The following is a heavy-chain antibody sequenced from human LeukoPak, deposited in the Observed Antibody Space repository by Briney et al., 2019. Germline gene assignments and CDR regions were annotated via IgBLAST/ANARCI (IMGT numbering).Heavy chain of an antibody. CDR3: ARDLTMVRGNWFDP. CDR1: GGSFSGYY. D-gene: IGHD3-10*01. CDR2: INHSGST. V-gene: IGHV4-34*01. Sequence: SETLSLTCAVYGGSFSGYYWSWIRQPPGKGLEWIGEINHSGSTNYNPSLKSRVTISVDTPKNQFSLKLSSVTAADTAVYYCARDLTMVRGNWFDPWGQGTLVTVSS. J-gene: IGHJ5*02.